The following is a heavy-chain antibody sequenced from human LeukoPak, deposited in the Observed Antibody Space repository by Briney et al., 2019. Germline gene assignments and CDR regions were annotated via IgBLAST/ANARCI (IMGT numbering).Heavy chain of an antibody. CDR1: GGSFRGYY. Sequence: ETLSLTCAVYGGSFRGYYWSWIRQPPGKGLEWGGFIRSKAYGGTTEYAASVKGRFTISRDDSKSIAYLQMNSLKPAHPAVSYCAKGWGGSHGRRDDYWGQGTLVTVSS. V-gene: IGHV3-71*01. CDR3: AKGWGGSHGRRDDY. D-gene: IGHD3-16*01. J-gene: IGHJ4*02. CDR2: IRSKAYGGTT.